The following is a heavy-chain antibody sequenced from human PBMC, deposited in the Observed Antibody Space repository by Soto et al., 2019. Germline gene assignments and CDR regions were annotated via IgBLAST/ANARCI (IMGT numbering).Heavy chain of an antibody. J-gene: IGHJ5*02. CDR3: ARDSHSSSWYAENWFDP. CDR2: ISGSGGST. D-gene: IGHD6-13*01. V-gene: IGHV3-23*01. Sequence: PGLSLRLSCAASGFTFSSYAMSWVLQAPGKGLEWVSAISGSGGSTYYADSVKGRFTISRDNSKNTLYLQMNSLRAEDTAVYYCARDSHSSSWYAENWFDPWGQGTLVTVSS. CDR1: GFTFSSYA.